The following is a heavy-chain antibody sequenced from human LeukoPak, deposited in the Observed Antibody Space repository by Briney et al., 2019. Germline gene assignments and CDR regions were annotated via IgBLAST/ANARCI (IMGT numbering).Heavy chain of an antibody. V-gene: IGHV3-53*01. J-gene: IGHJ4*02. Sequence: GGSLRLSCAHSGFTVLSNYMRCVRQAPGKGLEWVSVLFSGGNTYYADSVKGRFTISRDNSKDTLYLQMNSLRAEDTAVYYCAGGIIAPDSGRYYFDYWGQGTLVTVSS. CDR2: LFSGGNT. CDR1: GFTVLSNY. CDR3: AGGIIAPDSGRYYFDY. D-gene: IGHD6-13*01.